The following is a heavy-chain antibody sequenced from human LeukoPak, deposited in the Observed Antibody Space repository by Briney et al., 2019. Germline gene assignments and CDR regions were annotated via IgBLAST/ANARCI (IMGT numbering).Heavy chain of an antibody. CDR2: ISFDGSDK. CDR1: GFTFRSYG. D-gene: IGHD3-9*01. J-gene: IGHJ4*02. Sequence: GGSLRLSCAASGFTFRSYGMHWVRQAPGKGLERAAVISFDGSDKYFADSVKGRFTISGDNSKNTLHLQMNSLRAEDTAVYYCAKSSPILRYFDWLSGMDYWGQGTLVTVPS. CDR3: AKSSPILRYFDWLSGMDY. V-gene: IGHV3-30*18.